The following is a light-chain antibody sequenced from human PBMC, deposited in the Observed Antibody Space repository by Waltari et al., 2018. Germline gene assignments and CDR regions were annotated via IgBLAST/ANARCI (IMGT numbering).Light chain of an antibody. CDR2: DVS. CDR1: SSDVGGHNY. CDR3: SSYTDISTWV. Sequence: QSALTQPASVSGSPGQSITMSCTGTSSDVGGHNYVSWYQQHPGRATKLLIYDVSSRPSWCSNRVSGAKSGNTAALTISGLQAEDVATYYCSSYTDISTWVFGGGTKLTVL. J-gene: IGLJ3*02. V-gene: IGLV2-14*03.